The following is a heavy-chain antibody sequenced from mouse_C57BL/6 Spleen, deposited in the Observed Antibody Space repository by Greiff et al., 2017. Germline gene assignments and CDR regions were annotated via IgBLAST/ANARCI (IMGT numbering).Heavy chain of an antibody. V-gene: IGHV14-2*01. CDR1: GFNIKDYY. CDR2: IDPEDGET. Sequence: EVQLQQSGAELVKPGASVKLSCTASGFNIKDYYMPLVKQRTEQGLEWIGRIDPEDGETKYAPKFQGKATITADTSSSTAYLQLSSLTSEDTAVYYCARNYDYDGGYWYFDVWGTGTTVTVSS. J-gene: IGHJ1*03. CDR3: ARNYDYDGGYWYFDV. D-gene: IGHD2-4*01.